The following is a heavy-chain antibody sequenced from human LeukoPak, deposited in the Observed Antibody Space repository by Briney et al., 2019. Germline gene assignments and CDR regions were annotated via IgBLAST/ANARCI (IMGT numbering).Heavy chain of an antibody. CDR2: MNPSSGNT. D-gene: IGHD3-10*01. J-gene: IGHJ4*02. CDR3: AAHTYYYSSGSFGH. V-gene: IGHV1-8*01. Sequence: ASVIVSCKASGYSFTSYDINWVRQATGQGPEWIGWMNPSSGNTDYAQRFQGRVTMTRDTSTSTAYLELSSLTSDDTAVYYCAAHTYYYSSGSFGHWGQGTLVTVSS. CDR1: GYSFTSYD.